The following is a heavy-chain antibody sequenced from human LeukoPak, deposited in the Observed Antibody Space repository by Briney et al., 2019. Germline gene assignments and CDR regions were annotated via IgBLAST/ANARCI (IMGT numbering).Heavy chain of an antibody. Sequence: SETLSLTCTVSGGSISSHYWSWIRQPPGKGLEWIGYIYYSGSTNYNPSLKSRVAISVDTSKNQFSLKLSSVTAADTAEYYCARGRQLVLNYYYYHMDVWGKGTTVTVSS. V-gene: IGHV4-59*11. CDR3: ARGRQLVLNYYYYHMDV. D-gene: IGHD6-6*01. CDR1: GGSISSHY. CDR2: IYYSGST. J-gene: IGHJ6*03.